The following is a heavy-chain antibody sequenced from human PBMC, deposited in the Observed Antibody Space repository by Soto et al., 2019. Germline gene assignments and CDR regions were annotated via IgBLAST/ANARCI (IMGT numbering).Heavy chain of an antibody. V-gene: IGHV4-59*01. D-gene: IGHD2-15*01. CDR1: GGSISCSD. Sequence: PSATLSLTCTVSGGSISCSDWSWIRETPGKVLEWVGYIHYSGSTNYNPSLKSRVTMSVDSAKNQFSLQLSSVTAADTAVYFCTKYRRTDAEGYSFDYWGQGALVTVSS. J-gene: IGHJ4*02. CDR3: TKYRRTDAEGYSFDY. CDR2: IHYSGST.